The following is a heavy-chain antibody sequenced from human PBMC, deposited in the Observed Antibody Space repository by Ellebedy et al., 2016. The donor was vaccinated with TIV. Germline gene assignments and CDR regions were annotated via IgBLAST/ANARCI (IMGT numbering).Heavy chain of an antibody. V-gene: IGHV3-53*01. D-gene: IGHD6-6*01. Sequence: GGSLRLXCAASGFTVSSNFMSWVRQAPGKGLEWVSVIYSGGSTYYADSVKGRFTISRDNSKNTLYLQINSLRAEDTAVYYCVRGNEQLGRWGAFDYWGQGTLVTVSS. CDR1: GFTVSSNF. J-gene: IGHJ4*02. CDR2: IYSGGST. CDR3: VRGNEQLGRWGAFDY.